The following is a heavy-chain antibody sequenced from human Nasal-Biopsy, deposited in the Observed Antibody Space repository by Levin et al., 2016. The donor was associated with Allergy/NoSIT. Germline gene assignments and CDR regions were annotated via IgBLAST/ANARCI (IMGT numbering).Heavy chain of an antibody. CDR2: INQSGST. V-gene: IGHV4-34*01. CDR3: ARAPDYGANSGRLVY. Sequence: SETLSLTCAVYGGSFSGYYWTWIRQPPGRGLEWIGEINQSGSTNYNPSLKSRLTISVDTSKNQFSLKLSSVTAADTAVYYCARAPDYGANSGRLVYWSQGTLVTVSS. D-gene: IGHD4-23*01. CDR1: GGSFSGYY. J-gene: IGHJ4*02.